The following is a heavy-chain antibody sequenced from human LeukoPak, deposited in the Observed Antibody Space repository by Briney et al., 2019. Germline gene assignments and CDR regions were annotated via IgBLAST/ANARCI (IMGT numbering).Heavy chain of an antibody. V-gene: IGHV3-11*04. Sequence: GGSLRLSCAASGFTFSDYYMSWIRQAPGKGLEWVSYIGSSGRTIYYADSVKGRFTISRDNAKNSLYLQMNSLRAEDTAVYYCARTMIVVQDKNAFDIWGQGTMVTVSS. CDR2: IGSSGRTI. CDR3: ARTMIVVQDKNAFDI. D-gene: IGHD3-22*01. J-gene: IGHJ3*02. CDR1: GFTFSDYY.